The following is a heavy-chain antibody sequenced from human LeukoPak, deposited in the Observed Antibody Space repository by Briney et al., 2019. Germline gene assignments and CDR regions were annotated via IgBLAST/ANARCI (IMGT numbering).Heavy chain of an antibody. CDR2: ISYDGSNK. V-gene: IGHV3-30*04. D-gene: IGHD6-13*01. CDR1: GFTFSSYA. Sequence: HPGGSLRLSCAASGFTFSSYAMHWVRQAPGKGLEWVAVISYDGSNKYYADSVKGRFTISRDNSKNTLYLQMNSLRAEDTAVYYCANAAAAGTLPHYYYGMDVWGQGTTVTVSS. CDR3: ANAAAAGTLPHYYYGMDV. J-gene: IGHJ6*02.